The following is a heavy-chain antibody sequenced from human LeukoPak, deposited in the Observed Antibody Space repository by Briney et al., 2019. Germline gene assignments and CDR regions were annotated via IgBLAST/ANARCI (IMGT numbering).Heavy chain of an antibody. CDR3: AKTATGYSSGHYPGWPVDY. J-gene: IGHJ4*02. Sequence: GGSLRLSCAASGFTFNSYAMYWVRQAPGKGLEWVSGIFGSGGSAHYADSVKGRFAISRDNSKDRVYLQMNSLRAEDTAVYYCAKTATGYSSGHYPGWPVDYWGQGTLVTVSS. CDR2: IFGSGGSA. D-gene: IGHD6-19*01. V-gene: IGHV3-23*01. CDR1: GFTFNSYA.